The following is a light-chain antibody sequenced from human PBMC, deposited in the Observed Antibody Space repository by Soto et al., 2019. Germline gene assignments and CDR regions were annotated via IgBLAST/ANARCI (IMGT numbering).Light chain of an antibody. Sequence: QSVLTQPPSVSGAPGQRVTISCTGSSSNIGAGYDVHWYQQLPGTAPKLLIYGNSNRPSGVPDRFSGSKSGTSASLAITGVQAEDEAGYYCQSYDSSLSGVVFGGGTKLTVL. V-gene: IGLV1-40*01. CDR2: GNS. CDR1: SSNIGAGYD. CDR3: QSYDSSLSGVV. J-gene: IGLJ2*01.